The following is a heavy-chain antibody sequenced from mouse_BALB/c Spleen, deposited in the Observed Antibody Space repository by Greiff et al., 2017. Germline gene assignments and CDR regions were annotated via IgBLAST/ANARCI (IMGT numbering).Heavy chain of an antibody. CDR1: GYAFTNYL. CDR3: ARSTSTVVATRDFDV. CDR2: INPGSGGT. D-gene: IGHD1-1*01. J-gene: IGHJ1*01. Sequence: VQLQQSGAELVRPGTSVKVSCKASGYAFTNYLIEWVKQRPGQGLEWIGVINPGSGGTNYNEKFKGKATLTADKSSSTAYMQLSSLTSDDSAVYFCARSTSTVVATRDFDVWGAGTTVTVSS. V-gene: IGHV1-54*01.